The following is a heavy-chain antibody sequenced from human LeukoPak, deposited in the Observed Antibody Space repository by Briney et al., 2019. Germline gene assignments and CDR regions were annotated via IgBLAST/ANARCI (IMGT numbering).Heavy chain of an antibody. D-gene: IGHD3-16*01. CDR3: ARESADYVWGSFSDY. Sequence: PSETLSLTCTVSGGSMNNYYWSWIRQPPGKGLEWIAYINDNGHSGYNPSLESRVTISVDTSKNQISLSLRSVTAADTAVYFCARESADYVWGSFSDYWGQGILVTVSS. J-gene: IGHJ4*02. CDR1: GGSMNNYY. CDR2: INDNGHS. V-gene: IGHV4-59*12.